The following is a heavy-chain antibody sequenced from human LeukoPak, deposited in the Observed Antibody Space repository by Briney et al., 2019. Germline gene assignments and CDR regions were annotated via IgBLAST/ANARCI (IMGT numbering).Heavy chain of an antibody. Sequence: SETLSLTCAVYGGSFSGYYWGWIRQPPGKGLEWIGEINHSGSTNYNPSLKSRVTISVDTSKNQFSLKLSSVTAADTAVYYCARISTSTDAFDIWGQGTMVTVSS. CDR3: ARISTSTDAFDI. V-gene: IGHV4-34*01. CDR1: GGSFSGYY. J-gene: IGHJ3*02. CDR2: INHSGST.